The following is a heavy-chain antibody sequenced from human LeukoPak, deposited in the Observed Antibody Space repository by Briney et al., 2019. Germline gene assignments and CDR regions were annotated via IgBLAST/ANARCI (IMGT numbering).Heavy chain of an antibody. V-gene: IGHV1-2*02. J-gene: IGHJ4*02. CDR1: GYTFTYYD. Sequence: ASVKVSCKASGYTFTYYDIHWVRQAPGQGLEWMGWINPNSGGTNYAQKFQGRVTMTRDTSISTAYMELSRLRSDDTAVYYCARDITIFGVVRGSDYWGQGTLVTVSS. CDR3: ARDITIFGVVRGSDY. D-gene: IGHD3-3*01. CDR2: INPNSGGT.